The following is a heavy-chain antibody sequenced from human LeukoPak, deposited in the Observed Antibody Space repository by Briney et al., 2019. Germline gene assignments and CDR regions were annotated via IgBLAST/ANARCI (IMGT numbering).Heavy chain of an antibody. D-gene: IGHD3-10*01. CDR2: ISAYNGNT. Sequence: ASVKVSCKASGYTFTSYGISWVRQAPGQGLEWMGWISAYNGNTNYAQKLQGRVTMTTDTSTSTAYMELRSLRSDDTAVYYCARVPIAYYGSGTVDYWGQGTLVTVSS. J-gene: IGHJ4*02. CDR3: ARVPIAYYGSGTVDY. CDR1: GYTFTSYG. V-gene: IGHV1-18*01.